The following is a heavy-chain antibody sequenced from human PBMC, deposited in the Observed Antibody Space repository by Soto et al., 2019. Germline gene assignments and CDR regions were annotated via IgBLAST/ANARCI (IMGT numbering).Heavy chain of an antibody. J-gene: IGHJ4*02. V-gene: IGHV1-46*01. CDR3: ARDPQTYYYDSSGYFDY. CDR2: INPSGGST. Sequence: GASVKVSCKASGYTFTSYYMHWVRQAPGQGLEWMGIINPSGGSTSYAQKFQGRVTMTRDTSTSTVYMELSSLRPEDTAVYYCARDPQTYYYDSSGYFDYWGQGTLVTVSS. D-gene: IGHD3-22*01. CDR1: GYTFTSYY.